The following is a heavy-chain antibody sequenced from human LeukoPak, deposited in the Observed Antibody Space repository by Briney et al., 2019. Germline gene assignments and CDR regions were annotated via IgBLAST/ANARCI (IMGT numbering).Heavy chain of an antibody. Sequence: PSETLSLTCTVSGGSISSYYWSWIRQPAGKGLEWIGRIYTSGSTNYNPSLKSRVTMSVDTSKNQFSLKLSSVTAADTAVYYCAAALPPVLLWFGELRDWFDPWGQGTLVIVSS. CDR3: AAALPPVLLWFGELRDWFDP. V-gene: IGHV4-4*07. CDR2: IYTSGST. J-gene: IGHJ5*02. CDR1: GGSISSYY. D-gene: IGHD3-10*01.